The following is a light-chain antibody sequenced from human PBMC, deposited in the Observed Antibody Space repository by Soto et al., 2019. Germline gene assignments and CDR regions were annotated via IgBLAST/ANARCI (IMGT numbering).Light chain of an antibody. CDR1: SSDVGGYNY. V-gene: IGLV2-14*01. CDR3: SSYTSSSTLLYV. Sequence: QSALPQPASVSGSPGQSITISCTGTSSDVGGYNYVSWYQQHPGKAPKLMIYEVSNRPSGVSNRFSGSKSGNTASLTISGLQAEDEADYYCSSYTSSSTLLYVFGTGTKSPS. J-gene: IGLJ1*01. CDR2: EVS.